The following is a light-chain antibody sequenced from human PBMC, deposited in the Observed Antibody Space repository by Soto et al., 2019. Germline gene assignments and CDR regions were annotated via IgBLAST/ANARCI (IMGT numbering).Light chain of an antibody. J-gene: IGKJ2*01. CDR2: GAS. V-gene: IGKV3-20*01. CDR1: QSLSSSY. CDR3: QQYVSSPPYT. Sequence: EIVLTQSPATLSLSPGERATLSCRASQSLSSSYLAWYQQKPGQAPRLLIYGASSRATGIPDRFSGSGSGTDFTLTISRLEPEDFAVYYCQQYVSSPPYTFGQGTKLEIK.